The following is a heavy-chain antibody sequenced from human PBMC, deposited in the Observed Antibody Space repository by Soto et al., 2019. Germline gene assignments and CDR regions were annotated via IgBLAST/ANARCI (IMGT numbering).Heavy chain of an antibody. V-gene: IGHV1-69*01. CDR3: ARDWDCSGGSCYSGGDY. CDR2: IIPIFGTA. Sequence: QVQLVQSGAEVKKSGSSVKVSCKASGGTFSSYAISWVRQAPGQGLEWMGGIIPIFGTANYAQKFQGRVTITADESTSTAYMELSSLRSEDTAVYYCARDWDCSGGSCYSGGDYWGQGTLVTVSS. CDR1: GGTFSSYA. D-gene: IGHD2-15*01. J-gene: IGHJ4*02.